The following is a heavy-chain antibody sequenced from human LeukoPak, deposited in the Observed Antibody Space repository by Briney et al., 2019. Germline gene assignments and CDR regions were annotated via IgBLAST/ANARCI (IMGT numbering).Heavy chain of an antibody. Sequence: LETLSLTCTVSGGSLSGHYWSWIRQPPGKRLEWIGYVSYTGRTKYNPSLQSRVTISRDTSKSHFSVKLTSVTSADTAVYSCARLLDNDISGDPDTFDVWGQGTTVIVSS. J-gene: IGHJ3*01. CDR2: VSYTGRT. D-gene: IGHD3-22*01. CDR1: GGSLSGHY. CDR3: ARLLDNDISGDPDTFDV. V-gene: IGHV4-59*11.